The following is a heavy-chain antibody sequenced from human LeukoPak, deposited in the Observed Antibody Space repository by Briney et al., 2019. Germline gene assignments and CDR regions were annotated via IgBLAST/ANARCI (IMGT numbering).Heavy chain of an antibody. CDR3: GFSINYYFDF. V-gene: IGHV3-23*01. J-gene: IGHJ4*02. D-gene: IGHD1-20*01. CDR1: GFTFSTYA. CDR2: IGRTGDDT. Sequence: GGSLRLSCAASGFTFSTYAMRWVRQAPGKGLEWVSSIGRTGDDTYYADSVKGRFTISRDNSKNTLYLQMNSLRAEDTAVYYCGFSINYYFDFWGQGTLVTVSS.